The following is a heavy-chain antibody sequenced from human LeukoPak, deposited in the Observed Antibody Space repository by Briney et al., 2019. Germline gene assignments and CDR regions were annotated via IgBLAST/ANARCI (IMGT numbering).Heavy chain of an antibody. Sequence: GGSLRLSCAASRFTFSSYAMSWVRQAPGKGLEWVSAISGSGGSTYYADSVKGRFTISRDNSKNTLYLQMNSLRAEDTAVYYCAKALGQWLVLYYFDYWGQGTLVTVSS. CDR1: RFTFSSYA. V-gene: IGHV3-23*01. J-gene: IGHJ4*02. D-gene: IGHD6-19*01. CDR2: ISGSGGST. CDR3: AKALGQWLVLYYFDY.